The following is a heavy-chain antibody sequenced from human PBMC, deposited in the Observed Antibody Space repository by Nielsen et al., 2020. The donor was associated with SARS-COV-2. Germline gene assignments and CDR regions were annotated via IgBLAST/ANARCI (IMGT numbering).Heavy chain of an antibody. CDR3: AKVFQSSNFVGTIYYYYAMDV. D-gene: IGHD4-11*01. CDR2: ISVTGGST. J-gene: IGHJ6*02. CDR1: GFIFSSYG. V-gene: IGHV3-23*01. Sequence: GGSLRLSCVASGFIFSSYGMHWVRQAPGKGLEWVSTISVTGGSTYYADSVKGLFTISRDNSKNTLYLQMNSLRAEDTAIYYCAKVFQSSNFVGTIYYYYAMDVWGQGTTVTVSS.